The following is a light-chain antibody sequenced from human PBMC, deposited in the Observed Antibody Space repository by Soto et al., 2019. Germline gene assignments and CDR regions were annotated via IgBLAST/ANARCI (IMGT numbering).Light chain of an antibody. Sequence: QSVLTQSPSASGTPGQRVTISCSGSRSNIGTYTVNWYQQLPGTAPTLLIYRNHQRPSGVPDRFSGSKSGTSASLAISGPQSEDEADYYCAACDDRLRAVVFGGGTKLTVL. J-gene: IGLJ2*01. CDR3: AACDDRLRAVV. V-gene: IGLV1-44*01. CDR2: RNH. CDR1: RSNIGTYT.